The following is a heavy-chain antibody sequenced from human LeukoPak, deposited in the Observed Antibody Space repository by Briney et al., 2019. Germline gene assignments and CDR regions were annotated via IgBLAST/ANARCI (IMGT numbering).Heavy chain of an antibody. CDR1: GGTFSSYA. J-gene: IGHJ3*02. D-gene: IGHD6-6*01. CDR2: IIPILGIA. V-gene: IGHV1-69*04. Sequence: ASVKVSCKASGGTFSSYAISWVRQAPGQGLEWMGRIIPILGIANYAQKFQGRVTITADESTSTAYMELSSLRSEDTAVYYCAREYSSSPRAFDIWGQGTMVTVSS. CDR3: AREYSSSPRAFDI.